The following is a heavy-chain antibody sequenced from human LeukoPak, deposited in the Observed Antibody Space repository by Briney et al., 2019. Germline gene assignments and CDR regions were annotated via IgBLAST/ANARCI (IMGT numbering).Heavy chain of an antibody. Sequence: GGSLRLSCAASGFTFSSYSLTWVRQAPGKGLEWVSSISSSSSYIYYADSVKGGFTISRDNAKNSLYLQMNSLRADDTAVYYCARPRGNVEMARIPSDYWGQGTLVTVSS. CDR2: ISSSSSYI. CDR1: GFTFSSYS. D-gene: IGHD5-24*01. V-gene: IGHV3-21*01. J-gene: IGHJ4*02. CDR3: ARPRGNVEMARIPSDY.